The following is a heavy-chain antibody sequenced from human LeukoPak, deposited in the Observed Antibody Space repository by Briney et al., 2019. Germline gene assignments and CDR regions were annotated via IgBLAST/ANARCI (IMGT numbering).Heavy chain of an antibody. CDR3: AAGYKYGQIDY. Sequence: SQTLSLTCAISGDNVADNSVVWNWIRQSPSRGLEWLGRTYYRTKWYNDYAVSVKGRIIINPDTSENQFSLQLHSVTAEDTAVYYCAAGYKYGQIDYWGQGTLVTVSS. V-gene: IGHV6-1*01. CDR2: TYYRTKWYN. J-gene: IGHJ4*02. D-gene: IGHD5-18*01. CDR1: GDNVADNSVV.